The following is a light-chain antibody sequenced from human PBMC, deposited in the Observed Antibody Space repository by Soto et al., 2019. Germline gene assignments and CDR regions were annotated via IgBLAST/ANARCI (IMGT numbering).Light chain of an antibody. CDR2: SNN. CDR1: GSNIGSNY. V-gene: IGLV1-47*02. CDR3: AAWDDSLSGYV. J-gene: IGLJ1*01. Sequence: QSVLTQQPSASGTPGQRVTISCSGGGSNIGSNYVYWYQQLPGTAPKLLIYSNNQRPSGVPDRFSGSKSGTSASLAISGLRSDDEADYYCAAWDDSLSGYVFGTGTKVTVL.